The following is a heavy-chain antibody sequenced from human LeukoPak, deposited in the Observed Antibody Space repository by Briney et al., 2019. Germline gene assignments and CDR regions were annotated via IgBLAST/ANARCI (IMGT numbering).Heavy chain of an antibody. Sequence: PSETLSLTCTVSGGSISSYYWSWIRQPPGKGLEWIGYIYYSGSTNYNPSLKSRVTISVDTSKNQFSLKLSSVTAADTAVYYCARGVWGILTGYWGGSYYYMDVWGKGTTVTISS. CDR2: IYYSGST. V-gene: IGHV4-59*01. J-gene: IGHJ6*03. D-gene: IGHD3-9*01. CDR3: ARGVWGILTGYWGGSYYYMDV. CDR1: GGSISSYY.